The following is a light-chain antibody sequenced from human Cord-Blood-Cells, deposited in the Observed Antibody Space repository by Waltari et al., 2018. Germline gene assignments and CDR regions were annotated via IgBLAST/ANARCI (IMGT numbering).Light chain of an antibody. J-gene: IGLJ1*01. CDR1: SSDVGSYNL. CDR2: EGS. CDR3: CSYGV. V-gene: IGLV2-23*01. Sequence: QSALTQPASVSGSPGQSITISCTGTSSDVGSYNLVSWYQQHPGKAPKLMIYEGSKRPSGVSNRFSGSKSGNTASPTISGLQAEDEADYYCCSYGVFGTGTKVTVL.